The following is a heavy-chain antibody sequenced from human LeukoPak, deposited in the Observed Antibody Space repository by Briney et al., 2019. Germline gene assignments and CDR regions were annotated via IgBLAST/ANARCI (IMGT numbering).Heavy chain of an antibody. V-gene: IGHV1-46*03. CDR3: ARSVVGVRGVIINFPGY. CDR2: INPSGGST. Sequence: ASVKVSCKASGYTFTSYYMHWVRQAPGQGLEWMGIINPSGGSTSYAQKFQGRVTMTRDTSTSTVYMELSSLRSEDTAVYYCARSVVGVRGVIINFPGYWGQGTLVTASS. CDR1: GYTFTSYY. D-gene: IGHD3-10*01. J-gene: IGHJ4*02.